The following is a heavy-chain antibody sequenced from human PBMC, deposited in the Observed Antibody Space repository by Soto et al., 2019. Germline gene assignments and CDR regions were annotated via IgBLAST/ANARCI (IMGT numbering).Heavy chain of an antibody. CDR3: ARPHPHYGSLDY. D-gene: IGHD4-17*01. J-gene: IGHJ4*02. CDR1: GGSFSGYY. Sequence: SETLSLTCAVYGGSFSGYYWSWIRQPPGKGLEWIGEINHSESTNYNPSLKSRVTISVDTSKNQFSLKLSSVTAADTAVYYCARPHPHYGSLDYWGQGTLVTVSS. V-gene: IGHV4-34*01. CDR2: INHSEST.